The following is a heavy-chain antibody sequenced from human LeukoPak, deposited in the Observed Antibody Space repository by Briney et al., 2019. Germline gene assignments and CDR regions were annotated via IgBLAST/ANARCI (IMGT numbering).Heavy chain of an antibody. CDR3: AKDVGRYCSGGSCYYFDY. Sequence: PGGSLRLSCAASEFTFSSYGMHWIRQAPGKGLEWVAVIWYDGSNKYYADSVKGRFTISRDNSKNTLYLQMNSLRAEDTAVYYCAKDVGRYCSGGSCYYFDYWGQGTLVTVSS. CDR2: IWYDGSNK. D-gene: IGHD2-15*01. V-gene: IGHV3-33*06. J-gene: IGHJ4*02. CDR1: EFTFSSYG.